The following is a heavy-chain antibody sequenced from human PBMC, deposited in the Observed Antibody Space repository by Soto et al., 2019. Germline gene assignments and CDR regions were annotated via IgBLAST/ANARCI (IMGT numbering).Heavy chain of an antibody. V-gene: IGHV4-34*01. CDR1: GGSFSGYC. J-gene: IGHJ5*02. CDR2: INHSGST. Sequence: PSETLSLTCAVYGGSFSGYCLSWIRQPPGKGLEWIWEINHSGSTNYNPSLKSRVTISVDTSKNQFSLKLSSVTAADTAVYYCARSSWDNWFDPWGQGTLVTVSS. CDR3: ARSSWDNWFDP. D-gene: IGHD6-6*01.